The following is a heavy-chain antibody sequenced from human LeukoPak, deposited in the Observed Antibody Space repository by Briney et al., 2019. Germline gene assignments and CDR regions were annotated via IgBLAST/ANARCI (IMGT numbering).Heavy chain of an antibody. D-gene: IGHD3-22*01. CDR3: AKDQDSRGYQMSTFDY. Sequence: GGSLRLSCAASGFTFSSYSMSWVRQAPGKGLEWVSAISGSGGSTYYADSVKGRFTISRDNSKNTLYLQMNSLRAEDTAVYYCAKDQDSRGYQMSTFDYWGQGTLVTVSS. V-gene: IGHV3-23*01. CDR2: ISGSGGST. J-gene: IGHJ4*02. CDR1: GFTFSSYS.